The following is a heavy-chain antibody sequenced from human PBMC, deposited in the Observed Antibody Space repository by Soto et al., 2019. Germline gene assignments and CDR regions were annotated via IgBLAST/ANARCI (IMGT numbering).Heavy chain of an antibody. CDR3: ARISATSYFDF. CDR1: GFTFSDHY. V-gene: IGHV3-72*01. J-gene: IGHJ4*02. CDR2: IRKRVNRYTT. Sequence: GGSLRLSCVASGFTFSDHYMDWVRQVPGKGLDWVGRIRKRVNRYTTEYAASVKGRFTISRDDSYNSMYLQMDSLKTEDTAVYFCARISATSYFDFWGRGTLVTVSS. D-gene: IGHD6-25*01.